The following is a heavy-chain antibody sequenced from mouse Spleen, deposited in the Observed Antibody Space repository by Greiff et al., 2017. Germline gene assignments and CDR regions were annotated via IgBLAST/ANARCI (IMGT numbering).Heavy chain of an antibody. D-gene: IGHD2-5*01. V-gene: IGHV5-17*01. Sequence: EVKLMESGGGLVKPGGSLKLSCAASGFTFSDYGMHWVRQAPEKGLEWVAYISSGSSTIYYADTVKGRFTISRDNAKNTLFLQMTSLRSEDTAMYYCARQGYSNYVDYFDYWGQGTTLTVSS. CDR2: ISSGSSTI. CDR3: ARQGYSNYVDYFDY. CDR1: GFTFSDYG. J-gene: IGHJ2*01.